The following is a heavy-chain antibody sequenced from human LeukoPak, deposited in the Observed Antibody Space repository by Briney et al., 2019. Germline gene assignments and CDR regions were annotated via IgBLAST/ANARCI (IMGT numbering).Heavy chain of an antibody. D-gene: IGHD3-22*01. CDR1: GGSISSSSYY. J-gene: IGHJ6*02. Sequence: PSETLSLTCTVSGGSISSSSYYWGWIRQPPGKGLEWIGSIYYSGSTYYNPSLKSRVTISVDTSKNQFSLKLSSVTAADTAVYYCARDHAIDYYDSSGYYRAAEYYYGMDVWGQGTTVTVSS. CDR2: IYYSGST. V-gene: IGHV4-39*07. CDR3: ARDHAIDYYDSSGYYRAAEYYYGMDV.